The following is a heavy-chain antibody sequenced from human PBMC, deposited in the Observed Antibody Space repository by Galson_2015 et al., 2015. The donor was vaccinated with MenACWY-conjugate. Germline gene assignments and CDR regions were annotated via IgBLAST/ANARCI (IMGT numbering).Heavy chain of an antibody. Sequence: SLSLCCAASGFTFSKCVMSWVRQAPGKGLEWVSGISGSGGDIDYADSVKGRFTISRDNSKNKVYLQMSSRRAEDTAVYHCAKGANYYDSSGKRYDAFDIWGRGTMVTVSS. CDR2: ISGSGGDI. CDR3: AKGANYYDSSGKRYDAFDI. V-gene: IGHV3-23*01. CDR1: GFTFSKCV. J-gene: IGHJ3*02. D-gene: IGHD3-22*01.